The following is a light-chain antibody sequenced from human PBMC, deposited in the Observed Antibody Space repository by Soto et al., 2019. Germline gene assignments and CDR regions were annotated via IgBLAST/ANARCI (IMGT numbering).Light chain of an antibody. V-gene: IGKV1-5*03. CDR1: QSISSW. CDR2: EAS. Sequence: DIQMTQSPSTLSASVGDRVTITCRASQSISSWLAWYQQKPGAAPKLLIYEASTLESGVPSRFSGSRSGTEFTLTVSSLQPDDFATYYCQQYNDSLPFTFGQGTKLEI. J-gene: IGKJ2*01. CDR3: QQYNDSLPFT.